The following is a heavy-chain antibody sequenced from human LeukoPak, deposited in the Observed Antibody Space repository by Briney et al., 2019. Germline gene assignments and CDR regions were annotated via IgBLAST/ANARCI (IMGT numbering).Heavy chain of an antibody. Sequence: ASVKVSCKASGYTFTGYYMHWVRQAPGQGLEWMGWINPNSGGTNYAQKLQGRVTMTTDTSTSTAYMELRSLRSDDTAVYYCARDRPVVVVAATHDYWGQGTLVTVSS. J-gene: IGHJ4*02. CDR3: ARDRPVVVVAATHDY. V-gene: IGHV1-2*02. CDR2: INPNSGGT. CDR1: GYTFTGYY. D-gene: IGHD2-15*01.